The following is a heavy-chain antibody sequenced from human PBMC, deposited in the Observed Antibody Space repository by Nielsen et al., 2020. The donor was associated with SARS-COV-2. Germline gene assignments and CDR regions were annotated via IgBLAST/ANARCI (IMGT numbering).Heavy chain of an antibody. D-gene: IGHD3-3*01. V-gene: IGHV3-7*01. CDR1: GFTFSNAW. CDR2: IKQDGSEK. Sequence: GGSLRLSCAASGFTFSNAWMSWVRQAPGKGLEWVANIKQDGSEKYYVDSVKGRFTISRDNAKNSLYLQMNSLRAEDTAVYYCAREVRFLEWFSPMDVWGQGTTVTVSS. J-gene: IGHJ6*02. CDR3: AREVRFLEWFSPMDV.